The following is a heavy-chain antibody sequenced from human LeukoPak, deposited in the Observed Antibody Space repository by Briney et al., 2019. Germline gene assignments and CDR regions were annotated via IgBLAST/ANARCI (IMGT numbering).Heavy chain of an antibody. V-gene: IGHV4-59*01. D-gene: IGHD3-10*01. CDR3: ARGTHVLLWFGELSIHPGVFDY. J-gene: IGHJ4*02. CDR1: GGSISSYY. Sequence: KASETLSVTCTVSGGSISSYYWSWIRQPPGKGLEWIGYIYYSGSTNYNPSLKSRVTISVDTSKNQFSLKLSSVTAADTAVYYCARGTHVLLWFGELSIHPGVFDYWGQGTLVTVSS. CDR2: IYYSGST.